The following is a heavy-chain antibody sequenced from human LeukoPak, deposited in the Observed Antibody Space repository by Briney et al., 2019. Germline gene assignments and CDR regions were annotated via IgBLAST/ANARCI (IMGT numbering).Heavy chain of an antibody. J-gene: IGHJ3*02. Sequence: PGGSLRLSCAASGFTFSSYSMNWVRQAPGKGLEWVSSISSSSSYIYYADSVKGRFTISRDNAKNSLYLQMNSLRAEDTAVYYCARALLLWFGKTQFDIWGQGTMVTVSS. CDR3: ARALLLWFGKTQFDI. CDR2: ISSSSSYI. V-gene: IGHV3-21*01. CDR1: GFTFSSYS. D-gene: IGHD3-10*01.